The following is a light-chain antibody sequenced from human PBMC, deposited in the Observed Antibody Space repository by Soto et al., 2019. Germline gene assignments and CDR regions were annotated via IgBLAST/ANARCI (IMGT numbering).Light chain of an antibody. CDR3: QHYAHNSPIT. Sequence: EIVMTQSPATLSVSPGERATLSCRASQSVSSNLAWYQQKPGQAPRLLIYDASTRATGIPARFSGSGSGTDFTLSISRLEPEDFALYYCQHYAHNSPITFGQGTRLEI. CDR2: DAS. V-gene: IGKV3-15*01. CDR1: QSVSSN. J-gene: IGKJ5*01.